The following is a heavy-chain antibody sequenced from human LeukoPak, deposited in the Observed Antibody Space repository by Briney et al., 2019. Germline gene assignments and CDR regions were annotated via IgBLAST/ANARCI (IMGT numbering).Heavy chain of an antibody. V-gene: IGHV4-59*02. CDR1: GGSVSSYY. D-gene: IGHD5-12*01. J-gene: IGHJ4*02. Sequence: SETLSLTCTVSGGSVSSYYWSWIRQPPGRGREWIGYIYYLGSTNYNPSLKSRVIMSVDTSKNEFSLKLTSVTAADTAVYYCAKYSASPGYFFDYWGPGTLVTVSS. CDR3: AKYSASPGYFFDY. CDR2: IYYLGST.